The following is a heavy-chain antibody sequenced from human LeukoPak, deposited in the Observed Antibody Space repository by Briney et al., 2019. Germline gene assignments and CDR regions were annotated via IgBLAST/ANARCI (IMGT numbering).Heavy chain of an antibody. CDR3: AKYKLLVRGVIIGPNFDY. Sequence: GTLSLTCAVSDGSIRSSNWWSWVRQAPGKGLEWVSAISGSGGSTYYADSVKGRFTISRDNSKNTLYLQMNSLRAEDTAVYYCAKYKLLVRGVIIGPNFDYWGQGTLVTVSS. CDR2: ISGSGGST. J-gene: IGHJ4*02. D-gene: IGHD3-10*01. V-gene: IGHV3-23*01. CDR1: DGSIRSSN.